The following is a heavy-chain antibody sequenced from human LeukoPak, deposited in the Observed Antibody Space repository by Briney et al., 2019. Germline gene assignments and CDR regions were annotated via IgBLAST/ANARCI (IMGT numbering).Heavy chain of an antibody. D-gene: IGHD4-17*01. V-gene: IGHV3-23*01. CDR1: GFIFSNYA. CDR2: ITGSGDKT. CDR3: AKDRVTTVTSFFSQFDY. J-gene: IGHJ4*02. Sequence: GGSLRLSCAASGFIFSNYAMHWVRQAPGKGLEWLSAITGSGDKTYYADSVKGRFTVSRDNSKNTVYLQINSLRADDTAVYYCAKDRVTTVTSFFSQFDYWGQGTLVTVSS.